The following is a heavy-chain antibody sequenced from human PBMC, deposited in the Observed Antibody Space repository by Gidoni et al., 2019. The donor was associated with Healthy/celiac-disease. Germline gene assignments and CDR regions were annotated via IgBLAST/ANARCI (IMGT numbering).Heavy chain of an antibody. CDR1: GYTFTSYV. D-gene: IGHD3-9*01. CDR3: ARDRPRGYYDILTGYYRDYYYYMDV. J-gene: IGHJ6*03. Sequence: QVQLVQSGAEVKKPGASVKVSCKASGYTFTSYVISWVRQAPGQGLEWMGWISAYNGNTNYAQKLQGRVTMTTDTSTSTAYMELRSLRSDDTAVYYCARDRPRGYYDILTGYYRDYYYYMDVWGKGTTVTVSS. V-gene: IGHV1-18*04. CDR2: ISAYNGNT.